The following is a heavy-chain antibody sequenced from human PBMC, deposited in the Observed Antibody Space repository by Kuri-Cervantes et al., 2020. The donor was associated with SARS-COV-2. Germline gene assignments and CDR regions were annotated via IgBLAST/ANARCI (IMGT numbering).Heavy chain of an antibody. CDR2: ISGSGGST. CDR1: GFTFSSYA. D-gene: IGHD2-2*01. J-gene: IGHJ3*02. CDR3: AKDLRSRYCSSTSCYAFDI. Sequence: GGSLRLSCAASGFTFSSYAMSWVRQAPGKGLEWVSAISGSGGSTYYADSVKGRFTISRDNSKNTLYLQMNSLRAEDTAVYYCAKDLRSRYCSSTSCYAFDIWGQGTMVTVSS. V-gene: IGHV3-23*01.